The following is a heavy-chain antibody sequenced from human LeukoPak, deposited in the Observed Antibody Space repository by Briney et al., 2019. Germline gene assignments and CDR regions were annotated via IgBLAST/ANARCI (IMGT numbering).Heavy chain of an antibody. J-gene: IGHJ4*02. CDR1: GFTLSGYS. V-gene: IGHV3-23*01. CDR3: AKVSVRAAAD. D-gene: IGHD6-13*01. CDR2: ISGSGGST. Sequence: PGGSPRLSCAASGFTLSGYSVNWVRQAPGKGLEWVSAISGSGGSTYYADSVKGRFTISRDNSKNTLYLQMNSLRAEDTAVYYCAKVSVRAAADWGQGTLVTVSS.